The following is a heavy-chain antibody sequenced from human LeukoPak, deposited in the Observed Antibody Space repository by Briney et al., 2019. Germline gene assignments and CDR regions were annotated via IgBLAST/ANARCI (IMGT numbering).Heavy chain of an antibody. V-gene: IGHV4-59*01. Sequence: SETLSLTCTVSGGSISSYYWSWIRQPPGKGLEWIGYIYYSGSTNYNPSLKSRVTISVDTSKNQFSLKMSSVTAADTTVYYCARGYYYYYMDVWGKGTTVTVSS. CDR3: ARGYYYYYMDV. CDR1: GGSISSYY. CDR2: IYYSGST. J-gene: IGHJ6*03.